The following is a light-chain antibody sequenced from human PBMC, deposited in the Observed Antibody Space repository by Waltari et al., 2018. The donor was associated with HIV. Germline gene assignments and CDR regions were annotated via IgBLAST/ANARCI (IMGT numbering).Light chain of an antibody. Sequence: EIVLLPSPVTASLSPGERASLSCRASQSVGSYLAWYQQKAGQAPRLLIYDASNRATGIPARFTGSGSGTDFTLTISSLEPADGAVYYCQQLSNWPRTFGQGTKVEIK. J-gene: IGKJ1*01. CDR3: QQLSNWPRT. CDR1: QSVGSY. V-gene: IGKV3-11*01. CDR2: DAS.